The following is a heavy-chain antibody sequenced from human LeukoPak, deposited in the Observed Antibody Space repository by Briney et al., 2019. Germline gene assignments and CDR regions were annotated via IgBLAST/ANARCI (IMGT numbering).Heavy chain of an antibody. J-gene: IGHJ4*02. Sequence: GGSLRLSCAASGFTFSSYAMHWVRQAPGKGLEWVAVISYDGSNKYYADSVKGRFTISRDNSKNTLYLQMNSLRAEDTAVYYCARRYCSSSICLLDYWGQGTLVTVSS. CDR2: ISYDGSNK. V-gene: IGHV3-30*04. CDR3: ARRYCSSSICLLDY. CDR1: GFTFSSYA. D-gene: IGHD2-2*01.